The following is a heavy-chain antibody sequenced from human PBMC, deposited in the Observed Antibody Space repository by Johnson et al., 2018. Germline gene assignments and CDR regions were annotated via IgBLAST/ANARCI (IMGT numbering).Heavy chain of an antibody. CDR2: IYYTGDT. CDR3: GSGGMVGEYYGMDV. V-gene: IGHV4-59*01. CDR1: GGSISRYY. D-gene: IGHD1-26*01. J-gene: IGHJ6*02. Sequence: QEQLQESGPGLMKPSETLALSCTVSGGSISRYYWTWVRQPPGKGLEWVGNIYYTGDTSYNPPLKSRVTISVDTSKNQFSLKLNSLTPADTAGYYCGSGGMVGEYYGMDVWGQGTTVTVSS.